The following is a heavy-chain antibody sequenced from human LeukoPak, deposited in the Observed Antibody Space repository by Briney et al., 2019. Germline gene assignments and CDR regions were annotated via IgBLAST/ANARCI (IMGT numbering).Heavy chain of an antibody. CDR1: GDPISRHY. CDR3: ARVPILTGYYPLYYFDY. Sequence: KTAETLSIICYGSGDPISRHYWRWIRQPSGKGMEWIGYIYYSGSTNYNPSLKSRVTISVDTSKNQFSLKLSSVTAADTAVYYCARVPILTGYYPLYYFDYWGQGTLVTVSS. CDR2: IYYSGST. V-gene: IGHV4-59*11. D-gene: IGHD3-9*01. J-gene: IGHJ4*02.